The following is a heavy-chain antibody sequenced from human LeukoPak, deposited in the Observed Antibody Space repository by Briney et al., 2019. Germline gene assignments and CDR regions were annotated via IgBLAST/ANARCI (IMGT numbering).Heavy chain of an antibody. Sequence: GRSLKLSCEASGFTFSSYGMHWVRQAPGKGLEWVAVISYDGSNKYYAHSVKGRFTISRDNSKNTLYLQMNSLRAEDTAVYYCAKGRRLGELSFVYWGQGTLVTVSS. D-gene: IGHD3-16*02. J-gene: IGHJ4*02. CDR1: GFTFSSYG. CDR2: ISYDGSNK. CDR3: AKGRRLGELSFVY. V-gene: IGHV3-30*18.